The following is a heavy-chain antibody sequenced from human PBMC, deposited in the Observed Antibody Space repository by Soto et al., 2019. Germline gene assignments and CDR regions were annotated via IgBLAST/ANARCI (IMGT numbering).Heavy chain of an antibody. Sequence: GESLKISCKGSGYSFTSYWIGWVRQMPGKGLEWMGIIYPGDSDTRYSPSFQGQVTISADKSISTAYLQWSSLKASDTAMYYCARRYCSGGSCYGAFDIWGQGTVVTVSS. CDR1: GYSFTSYW. D-gene: IGHD2-15*01. CDR2: IYPGDSDT. V-gene: IGHV5-51*01. J-gene: IGHJ3*02. CDR3: ARRYCSGGSCYGAFDI.